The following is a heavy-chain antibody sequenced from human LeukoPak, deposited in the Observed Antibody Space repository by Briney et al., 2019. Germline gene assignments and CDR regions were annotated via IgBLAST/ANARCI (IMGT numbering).Heavy chain of an antibody. D-gene: IGHD3-10*01. Sequence: PGGSLRLSCAASGFTFSNYAMSWVRQAPGRGLEWVLGISNSGGDTQYADSVKGRFTISRDNSKNTLYLQMSSLRAEDTAVYYCAKSRSYTVRDAFEIWGQGTKVTVSS. CDR3: AKSRSYTVRDAFEI. CDR2: ISNSGGDT. CDR1: GFTFSNYA. V-gene: IGHV3-23*01. J-gene: IGHJ3*02.